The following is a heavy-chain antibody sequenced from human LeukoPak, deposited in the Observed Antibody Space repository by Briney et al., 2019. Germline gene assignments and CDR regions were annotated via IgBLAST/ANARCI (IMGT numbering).Heavy chain of an antibody. Sequence: SETLSLTCTVSGGSISSGGYYWSWIRQHPGKGLEWIGYIYYSGSTYYNPSLKSRVTISVDTSKYQFSLKLSSVTAADTAVYYCARDTAAATVDYWGQGTLVTVSS. CDR1: GGSISSGGYY. CDR2: IYYSGST. CDR3: ARDTAAATVDY. V-gene: IGHV4-31*03. J-gene: IGHJ4*02. D-gene: IGHD6-13*01.